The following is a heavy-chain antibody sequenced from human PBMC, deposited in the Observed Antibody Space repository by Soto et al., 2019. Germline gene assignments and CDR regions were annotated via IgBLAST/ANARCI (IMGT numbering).Heavy chain of an antibody. CDR2: ISGSGGGT. D-gene: IGHD5-12*01. V-gene: IGHV3-23*01. CDR1: GFTFSSYG. J-gene: IGHJ3*02. CDR3: AKDRSGYNYDAFDM. Sequence: DVQLLESGGGLVQPGGSLRLSCAACGFTFSSYGMSWVRQAPGKGLEWVSTISGSGGGTFYAGSVKGRFTVSRDNSRDILFLQMNSLRAEDTAVYYCAKDRSGYNYDAFDMWGQGTVVTVSS.